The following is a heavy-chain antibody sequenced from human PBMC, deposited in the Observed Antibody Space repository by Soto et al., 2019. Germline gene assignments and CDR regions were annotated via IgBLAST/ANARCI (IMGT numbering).Heavy chain of an antibody. V-gene: IGHV3-33*01. D-gene: IGHD2-15*01. CDR1: EFTFSNFG. CDR2: IYYDGSNE. Sequence: QVQLVESGGGVVQPGRSLRLSCAASEFTFSNFGMHWVRQAPGKGLEWVAVIYYDGSNEYYADSVKGRFTISRDNSKHTLYLQMNSLRAEDTGVYYCARVDGVVAGGAFAIWGQGTMVTVCS. J-gene: IGHJ3*02. CDR3: ARVDGVVAGGAFAI.